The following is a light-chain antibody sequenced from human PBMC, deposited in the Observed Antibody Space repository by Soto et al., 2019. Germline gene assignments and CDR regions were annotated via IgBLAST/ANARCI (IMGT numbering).Light chain of an antibody. J-gene: IGLJ2*01. Sequence: QPASVSGSPGQSITISCTGTSSDVGSYNLVSWYQQHPGKAPKLMIYEGSKRPSGVSNRFSGSKSGNTASLTISGLQAEDEADYYCCSYAGSVVFGGGTKLTVL. CDR2: EGS. CDR3: CSYAGSVV. CDR1: SSDVGSYNL. V-gene: IGLV2-23*01.